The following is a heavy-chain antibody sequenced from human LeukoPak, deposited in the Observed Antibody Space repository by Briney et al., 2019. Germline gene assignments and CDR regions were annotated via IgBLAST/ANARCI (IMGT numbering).Heavy chain of an antibody. CDR2: IYYSGST. D-gene: IGHD2-21*02. CDR1: GGSISSYY. V-gene: IGHV4-59*01. J-gene: IGHJ6*02. CDR3: ARSPAYCGGDCYTLPYYYYGMDV. Sequence: NPSETLSLTCTVSGGSISSYYWSWIRQPPGKGLEWIGYIYYSGSTNYNPSLKSRVTISVDTSKNQFSLKLSSATAADTAVYYCARSPAYCGGDCYTLPYYYYGMDVWGQGTTVTVSS.